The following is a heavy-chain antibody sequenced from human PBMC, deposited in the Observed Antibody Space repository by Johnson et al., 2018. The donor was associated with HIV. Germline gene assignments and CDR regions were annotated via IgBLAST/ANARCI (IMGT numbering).Heavy chain of an antibody. D-gene: IGHD3-22*01. CDR2: INWYGGST. V-gene: IGHV3-20*04. CDR1: GFTFDDYG. Sequence: VQLVESGGGVVRPGGSLRLSCAASGFTFDDYGMSWVRQTPGKGLEWVAGINWYGGSTGYADSVKGRFTISRDNAKKSLSLQMNSVRADDTAVYFCASSVNVQGGYDIWGQGTMVTVSS. CDR3: ASSVNVQGGYDI. J-gene: IGHJ3*02.